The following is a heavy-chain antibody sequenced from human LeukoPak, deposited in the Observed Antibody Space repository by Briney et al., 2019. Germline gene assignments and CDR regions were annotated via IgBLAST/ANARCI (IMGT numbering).Heavy chain of an antibody. CDR3: ATDKGYSSGWYGY. Sequence: GASVKVSCKASGGTFSSCAISWVRQAPGQGLEWMGRIIPILGIANYAQKFQGRVTITADKSTSTAYMELSSLRSEDTAVYYCATDKGYSSGWYGYWGQGTLVTVSS. J-gene: IGHJ4*02. CDR2: IIPILGIA. V-gene: IGHV1-69*04. D-gene: IGHD6-19*01. CDR1: GGTFSSCA.